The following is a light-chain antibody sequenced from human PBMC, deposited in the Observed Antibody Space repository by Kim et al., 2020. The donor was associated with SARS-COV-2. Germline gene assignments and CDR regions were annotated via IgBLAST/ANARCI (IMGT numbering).Light chain of an antibody. CDR1: QVIRST. CDR3: QQFYTYPLT. Sequence: AIQLTQSPSSLSASVGDRVTITCRASQVIRSTLAWYQQKPGTPPKLLISDASNLESGVPSRFSGSGSGTDFTLTISSLQPEDFATYYCQQFYTYPLTFGQGTRLEIK. V-gene: IGKV1-13*02. J-gene: IGKJ5*01. CDR2: DAS.